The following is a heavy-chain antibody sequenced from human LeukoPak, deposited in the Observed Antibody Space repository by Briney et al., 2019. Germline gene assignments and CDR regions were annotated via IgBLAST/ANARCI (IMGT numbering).Heavy chain of an antibody. Sequence: ASVKVSCKASGYTFTGYYTHWVRQAPGQGPEWMGWINPNSGGTNYAQKFQGRVTMTRDTSISTAYMELSRLRSDDTAVYYCARDHIVVVPAATGNWFDPWGQGTLVTVSS. V-gene: IGHV1-2*02. CDR2: INPNSGGT. CDR1: GYTFTGYY. CDR3: ARDHIVVVPAATGNWFDP. J-gene: IGHJ5*02. D-gene: IGHD2-2*01.